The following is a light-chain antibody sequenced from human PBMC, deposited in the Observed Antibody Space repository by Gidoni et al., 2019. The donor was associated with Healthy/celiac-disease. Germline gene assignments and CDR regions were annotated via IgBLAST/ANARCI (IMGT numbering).Light chain of an antibody. CDR2: QDS. CDR3: QAWDSSTVV. CDR1: KLGDKY. V-gene: IGLV3-1*01. J-gene: IGLJ2*01. Sequence: SYELTQPPSVSVSQGQTASITFSGDKLGDKYACWYQQKPGQSPVLVIYQDSKRPSGIPERFSGSNSGNTATLTISGTQAMDEADYYCQAWDSSTVVFGGGTKLTVL.